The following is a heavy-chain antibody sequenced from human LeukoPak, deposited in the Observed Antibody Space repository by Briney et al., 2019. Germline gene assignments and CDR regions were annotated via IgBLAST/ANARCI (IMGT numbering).Heavy chain of an antibody. CDR2: ISSSGSTI. J-gene: IGHJ6*02. Sequence: GGSLRLSCAASGFTFSDYYMSWIRQAPGKGLEWVSYISSSGSTIYYADSVKGRFTISRDNAKNSLYLQMNSLGADDTAVYYCARDRSWNYAYYYHGMDVWGQGTTVTVS. V-gene: IGHV3-11*01. CDR3: ARDRSWNYAYYYHGMDV. D-gene: IGHD1-7*01. CDR1: GFTFSDYY.